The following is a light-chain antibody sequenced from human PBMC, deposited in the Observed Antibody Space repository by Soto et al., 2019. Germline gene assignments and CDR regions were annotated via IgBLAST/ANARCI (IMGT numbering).Light chain of an antibody. J-gene: IGKJ2*01. V-gene: IGKV1-27*01. CDR2: AAS. CDR1: QDISNY. CDR3: QKYKSAPHT. Sequence: DIQMTQSPSSLSASVGDRVIITCRASQDISNYLAWYQQKQGKVPKLLIYAASTLQTGVQSRFSGSGSGTVFTLTINSLQPEDVATYYCQKYKSAPHTFGRGTRLEIK.